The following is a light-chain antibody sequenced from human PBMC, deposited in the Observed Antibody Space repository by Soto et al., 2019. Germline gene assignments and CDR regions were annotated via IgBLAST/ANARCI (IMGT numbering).Light chain of an antibody. CDR1: NIESKS. J-gene: IGLJ2*01. CDR2: DDT. CDR3: PVWDSTNEHEAI. Sequence: SYELTQPPSLSVAPGQTARISCEEDNIESKSVHWYQQMPGQAPVLVVFDDTDRPSGVPERFSGSNSGNTATLTISRVEAGDEADYYCPVWDSTNEHEAIFGGGTKVTVL. V-gene: IGLV3-21*02.